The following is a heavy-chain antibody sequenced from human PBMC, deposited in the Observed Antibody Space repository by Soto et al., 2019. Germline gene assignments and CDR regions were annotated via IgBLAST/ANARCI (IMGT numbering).Heavy chain of an antibody. CDR1: GYSISTGSY. D-gene: IGHD3-10*01. CDR2: MYFTGST. V-gene: IGHV4-38-2*02. CDR3: ARDLNYGLYYFDY. J-gene: IGHJ4*02. Sequence: TLSLTCTVSGYSISTGSYWGWIRQPPGKGLEWIGSMYFTGSTYYNPSLKSRVTISVATSKNQLSLKLTSVTAADTAVYYCARDLNYGLYYFDYWGQGTLVTVSS.